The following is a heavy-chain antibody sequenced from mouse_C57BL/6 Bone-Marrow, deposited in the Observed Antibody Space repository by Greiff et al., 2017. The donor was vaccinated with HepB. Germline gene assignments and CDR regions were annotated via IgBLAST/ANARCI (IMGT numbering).Heavy chain of an antibody. J-gene: IGHJ2*01. CDR3: ARGDYYYGSRPYYFDY. CDR2: IYPSDSET. D-gene: IGHD1-1*01. Sequence: VQLQQPGAELVRPGSSVKLSCKASGYTFTSYWMDWVKQRPGQGLEWIGNIYPSDSETHYNQKFKDKATLTVDKSSSTAYMQLSSLTSDDSAVYYCARGDYYYGSRPYYFDYWGQGTTLTVSS. CDR1: GYTFTSYW. V-gene: IGHV1-61*01.